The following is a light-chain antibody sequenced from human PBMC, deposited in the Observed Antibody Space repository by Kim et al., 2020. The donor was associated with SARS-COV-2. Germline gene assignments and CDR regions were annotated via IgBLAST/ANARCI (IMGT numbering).Light chain of an antibody. J-gene: IGLJ3*02. V-gene: IGLV1-44*01. CDR3: ATWDDSLDVWM. CDR1: SYNVGSNT. CDR2: IYG. Sequence: QRVTIPCSGSSYNVGSNTVNWYQQFPGTAPKLLIYIYGRRPSGVSDRVSCSKSGTSASLAISGLQSEDEADYYCATWDDSLDVWMFGGGTQLTVL.